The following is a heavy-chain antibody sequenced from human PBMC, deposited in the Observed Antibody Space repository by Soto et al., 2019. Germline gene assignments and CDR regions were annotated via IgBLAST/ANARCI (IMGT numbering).Heavy chain of an antibody. V-gene: IGHV4-39*01. J-gene: IGHJ4*02. CDR3: AHIRARRLKYYFDY. D-gene: IGHD6-6*01. CDR2: IYYSGST. Sequence: QLQLQESGPGLVKPSETLSLTCTVSGGSISSSSYYWGWIRQPPGKGLEWIGSIYYSGSTYYNPSLKSRVTISVDTSKNQFFLKLSSVTAADTAVYYCAHIRARRLKYYFDYWGQGTLVTVSS. CDR1: GGSISSSSYY.